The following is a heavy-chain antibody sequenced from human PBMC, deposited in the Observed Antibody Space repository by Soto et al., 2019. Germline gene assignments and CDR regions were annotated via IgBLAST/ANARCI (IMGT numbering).Heavy chain of an antibody. J-gene: IGHJ3*02. D-gene: IGHD6-13*01. CDR1: GFTFSSYS. CDR3: ARDSRLIAAAGIDAFDI. Sequence: GGSLRLSCAASGFTFSSYSMNWVRQVPGKGLEWVSSISSSSSYIYYADSVKGRFTISRDNAKNSLYLQMNSLRAEDTAVYYCARDSRLIAAAGIDAFDIWGQGTMVTVSS. CDR2: ISSSSSYI. V-gene: IGHV3-21*01.